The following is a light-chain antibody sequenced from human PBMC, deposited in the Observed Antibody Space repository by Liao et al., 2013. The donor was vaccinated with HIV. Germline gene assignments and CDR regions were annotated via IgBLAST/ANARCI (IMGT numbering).Light chain of an antibody. CDR3: QVWDSSNDHGV. V-gene: IGLV3-21*04. CDR1: NIGSKS. Sequence: SYVLTQPPSVSVAPGKTARITCGGNNIGSKSVHWYQQKPGQAPVLVIYYDSDRPSGIPERFSGSTSGNTATLTISRVEAGDEADYYCQVWDSSNDHGVFGGGTKLTVL. J-gene: IGLJ3*02. CDR2: YDS.